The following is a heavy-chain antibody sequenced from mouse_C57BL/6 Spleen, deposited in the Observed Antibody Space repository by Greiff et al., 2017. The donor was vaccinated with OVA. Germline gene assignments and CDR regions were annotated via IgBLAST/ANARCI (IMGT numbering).Heavy chain of an antibody. D-gene: IGHD1-1*01. V-gene: IGHV1-84*01. CDR3: ARDFITTVVAWHYFDY. J-gene: IGHJ2*01. CDR2: IYPGSGNT. CDR1: GYTFTDYY. Sequence: QLQESGPELVKPGASVKISCKASGYTFTDYYINWVKQRPGQGLEWIGWIYPGSGNTKYNEKFKGKATLTVDTSSSTAYMQLSSLTSEDSAVYFCARDFITTVVAWHYFDYWGQGTTLTVSS.